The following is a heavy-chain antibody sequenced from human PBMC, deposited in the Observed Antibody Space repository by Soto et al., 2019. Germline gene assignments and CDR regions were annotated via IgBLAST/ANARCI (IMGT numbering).Heavy chain of an antibody. Sequence: SETLSLTCSVSGGSISGYYWSWIRQPPGKGLEWIEYIYYSGSTNYNPSLKSRVTISVDTSKNQFSLKLSSVTAADTAVYYCARAGYYDSSGRGAFDIWGQGTMVTVSS. CDR1: GGSISGYY. J-gene: IGHJ3*02. CDR2: IYYSGST. D-gene: IGHD3-22*01. CDR3: ARAGYYDSSGRGAFDI. V-gene: IGHV4-59*01.